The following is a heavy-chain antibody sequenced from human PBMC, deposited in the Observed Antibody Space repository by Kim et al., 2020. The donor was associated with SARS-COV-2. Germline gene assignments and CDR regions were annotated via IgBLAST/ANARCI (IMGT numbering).Heavy chain of an antibody. J-gene: IGHJ6*02. V-gene: IGHV1-69*02. D-gene: IGHD1-26*01. CDR1: GGTFSSYT. Sequence: SVKVSCKASGGTFSSYTISWVRQAPGQGLEWMGRIITILGIANYAQKFQGRVTITADKSTSTAYMELSSLRSEDTAVYYCASGWGSYPDYGMDVWGQGTTVTVSS. CDR3: ASGWGSYPDYGMDV. CDR2: IITILGIA.